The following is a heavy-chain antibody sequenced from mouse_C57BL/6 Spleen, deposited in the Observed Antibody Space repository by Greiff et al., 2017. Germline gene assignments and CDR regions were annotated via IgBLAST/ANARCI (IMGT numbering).Heavy chain of an antibody. CDR3: TREGHLGAMGY. D-gene: IGHD3-3*01. Sequence: QVQLQQSGAELVRPGASVTLSCKASGYTFTDYEMHWVKQTPVHGLEWIGAIDPETGGTAYNQKFKGKAILTADKSSSTAYMELRSLTSEDSAVYYCTREGHLGAMGYWGQGTSVTVSS. J-gene: IGHJ4*01. CDR1: GYTFTDYE. CDR2: IDPETGGT. V-gene: IGHV1-15*01.